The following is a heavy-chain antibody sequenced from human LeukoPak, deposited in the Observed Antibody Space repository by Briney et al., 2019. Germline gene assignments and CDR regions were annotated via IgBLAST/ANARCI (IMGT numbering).Heavy chain of an antibody. CDR3: ARGLRRAAAGTNNWFDP. J-gene: IGHJ5*02. D-gene: IGHD6-13*01. V-gene: IGHV1-2*02. CDR2: INPNSGGT. CDR1: GYTFTGYY. Sequence: ASVKVSCKASGYTFTGYYMHWVRQAPGQGLEWMGWINPNSGGTNYAQKFRGRVTMTRDTSISTAYMELSRLRSDDTAVYYCARGLRRAAAGTNNWFDPWGQGTLVTVSS.